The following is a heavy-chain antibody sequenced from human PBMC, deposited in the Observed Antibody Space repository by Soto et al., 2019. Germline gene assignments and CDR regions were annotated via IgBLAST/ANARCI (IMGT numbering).Heavy chain of an antibody. CDR1: GFTFSSYA. J-gene: IGHJ5*02. Sequence: GGSLRLSCAASGFTFSSYAMSWVRQAPGKGLEWVSAISGSGGSTYYADSVKGRFTISRDNSKNTLYLQMNSLRAEDTAVYYCAKAGGHSSSPWYNWFDPWGQGTLVTVSS. CDR3: AKAGGHSSSPWYNWFDP. CDR2: ISGSGGST. V-gene: IGHV3-23*01. D-gene: IGHD6-6*01.